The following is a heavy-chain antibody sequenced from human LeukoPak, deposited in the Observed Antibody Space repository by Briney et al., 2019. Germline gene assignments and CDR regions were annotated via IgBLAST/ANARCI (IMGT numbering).Heavy chain of an antibody. CDR3: ARSRRYYGLNYYYYMDV. V-gene: IGHV1-69*15. CDR1: GGTFSSYA. D-gene: IGHD1-26*01. Sequence: ASVKVSCKASGGTFSSYAISWVRQAPGQGLEWMGRIIPIFGTANYAQKFQGRVTITADESTSTAYMELSSLRSEDTAVYYCARSRRYYGLNYYYYMDVWGKGTTVTVSS. CDR2: IIPIFGTA. J-gene: IGHJ6*03.